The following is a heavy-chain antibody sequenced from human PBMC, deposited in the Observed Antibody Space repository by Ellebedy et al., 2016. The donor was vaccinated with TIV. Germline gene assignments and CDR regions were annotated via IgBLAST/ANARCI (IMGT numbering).Heavy chain of an antibody. V-gene: IGHV4-59*01. CDR3: VGAPNKYYFDY. CDR1: GRSISSYY. Sequence: SETLSLICTVSGRSISSYYWSWIRQPPGKGLEWIGYIYYNGSTNYNPSLKSRVAISLDTSKNQFSLKLNSVTAADTAVYYCVGAPNKYYFDYWGQGTLVTVSS. J-gene: IGHJ4*02. CDR2: IYYNGST. D-gene: IGHD1/OR15-1a*01.